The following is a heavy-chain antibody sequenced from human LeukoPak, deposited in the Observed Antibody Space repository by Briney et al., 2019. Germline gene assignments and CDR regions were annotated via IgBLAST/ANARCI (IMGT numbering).Heavy chain of an antibody. D-gene: IGHD2-21*02. V-gene: IGHV3-21*01. CDR2: ISSSSSNI. J-gene: IGHJ4*02. Sequence: KPGGSLRLSCAGSGFTFSSYNINWVRQAPGKGLEWVSYISSSSSNIYYADSVKGRFTISRDNAKNSLYLQMNSLRTEDTAVYYCARIIGDRGGFDYWGQGTLVTVSS. CDR1: GFTFSSYN. CDR3: ARIIGDRGGFDY.